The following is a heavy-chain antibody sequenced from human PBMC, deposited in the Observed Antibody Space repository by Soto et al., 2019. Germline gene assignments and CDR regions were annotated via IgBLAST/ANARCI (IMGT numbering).Heavy chain of an antibody. CDR3: ARTRSAWSDFHYYSLDV. CDR1: GVTFNSYG. J-gene: IGHJ6*02. V-gene: IGHV3-30*03. CDR2: ISYDSTKT. D-gene: IGHD1-26*01. Sequence: GGSLRLSCAASGVTFNSYGMHWVRQGPGNGLEWVAFISYDSTKTYYADSVKGRFTISRDNSNSALYLQMNSLTGEDTAVYYCARTRSAWSDFHYYSLDVWGQGTTVTVSS.